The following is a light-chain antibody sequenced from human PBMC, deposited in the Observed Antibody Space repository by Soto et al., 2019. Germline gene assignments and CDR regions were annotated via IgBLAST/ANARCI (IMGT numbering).Light chain of an antibody. J-gene: IGLJ1*01. CDR1: SSDVGRYDY. CDR2: DGT. V-gene: IGLV2-11*01. CDR3: CSYAGIYSYV. Sequence: QSVLTQPRSVSGSPGQSVTIACTGTSSDVGRYDYVSWYQQHPGEAPKLVVYDGTKRPSGVPDRFSGSKSGKTASLTISGLQAEDDADYYCCSYAGIYSYVFGTGTKLTVL.